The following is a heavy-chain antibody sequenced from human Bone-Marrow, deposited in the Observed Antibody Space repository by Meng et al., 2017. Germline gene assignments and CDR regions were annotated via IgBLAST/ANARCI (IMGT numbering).Heavy chain of an antibody. CDR3: AGEPYYGSGSPIDY. J-gene: IGHJ4*02. CDR2: INPNSCGT. Sequence: ASVKVSCKASGYTFTGYYMHWVRQAPGQGLEWMGWINPNSCGTNYAQKFQGRVTMTRDTSISTAYMELSRLRSDDTAVYYCAGEPYYGSGSPIDYWGQGTLVTVSS. D-gene: IGHD3-10*01. V-gene: IGHV1-2*02. CDR1: GYTFTGYY.